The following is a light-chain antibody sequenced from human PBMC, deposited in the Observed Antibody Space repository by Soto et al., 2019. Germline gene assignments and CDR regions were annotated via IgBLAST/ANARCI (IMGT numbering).Light chain of an antibody. CDR1: QSVSSF. J-gene: IGKJ2*01. V-gene: IGKV3-11*01. CDR2: DVS. Sequence: EIVLTQSPVTLSLSPGERATLSCRASQSVSSFLAWYQQKPGQPPRLLIYDVSHRAAGIPARFSGSGSGTDFTLTISSLEPEDFAVYHCLQRTDWPPVYTFGQGTKLVIK. CDR3: LQRTDWPPVYT.